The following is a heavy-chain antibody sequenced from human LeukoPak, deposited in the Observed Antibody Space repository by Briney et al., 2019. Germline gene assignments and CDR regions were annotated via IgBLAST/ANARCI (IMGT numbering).Heavy chain of an antibody. Sequence: GGSLRLSCAASGFTFSSYWMHWVRQARGKGLLWVSRINTDGSSTRYEDSVKGRFTISRDNAKNTLYLQMDSLRAEDTAVYYCAGSYGPNWFDPWGQGTLVTVSS. J-gene: IGHJ5*02. CDR3: AGSYGPNWFDP. V-gene: IGHV3-74*01. CDR2: INTDGSST. D-gene: IGHD1-26*01. CDR1: GFTFSSYW.